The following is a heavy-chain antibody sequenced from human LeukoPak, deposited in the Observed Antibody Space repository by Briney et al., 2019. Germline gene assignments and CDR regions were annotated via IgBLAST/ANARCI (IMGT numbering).Heavy chain of an antibody. CDR2: INHSGST. D-gene: IGHD5-18*01. Sequence: PSETLSLTCAVYGGSFSGYYWSWIRQPPGKGLEWIGEINHSGSTNYNPSLKSRVTISVDTSKNQFSLKLSSVTAADTAVYYCAYKREYSYGYIDYWGQGTLVTVSS. J-gene: IGHJ4*02. CDR3: AYKREYSYGYIDY. CDR1: GGSFSGYY. V-gene: IGHV4-34*01.